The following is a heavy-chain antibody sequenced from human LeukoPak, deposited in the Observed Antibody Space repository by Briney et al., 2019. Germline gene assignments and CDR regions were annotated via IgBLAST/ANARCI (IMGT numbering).Heavy chain of an antibody. Sequence: GGSLRLSCAASGFTFSSYGMHWVRQAPGKGLEWVAFIRYDGSNKYYADSVKGRFTISRDNSKNTLYLQMNSLRVEDTAVYYCARDPLDYFDYWGQGSLVTVSS. CDR3: ARDPLDYFDY. CDR2: IRYDGSNK. J-gene: IGHJ4*02. CDR1: GFTFSSYG. D-gene: IGHD1-1*01. V-gene: IGHV3-30*02.